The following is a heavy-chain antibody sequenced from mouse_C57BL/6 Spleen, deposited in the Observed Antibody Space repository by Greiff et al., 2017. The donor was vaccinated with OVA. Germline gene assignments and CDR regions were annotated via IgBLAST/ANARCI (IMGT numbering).Heavy chain of an antibody. V-gene: IGHV14-2*01. J-gene: IGHJ1*03. CDR1: GFNIKDYY. Sequence: VQLKESGAELVKPGASVKLSCTASGFNIKDYYMHWVKQRTEQGLEWIGRIDPEDGETKYAPKFQGKATITADTSSYTAYLQLSSLTSEDTAVYYCASGPFRNWYFDVWGTGTTVTVSS. CDR3: ASGPFRNWYFDV. CDR2: IDPEDGET. D-gene: IGHD3-2*02.